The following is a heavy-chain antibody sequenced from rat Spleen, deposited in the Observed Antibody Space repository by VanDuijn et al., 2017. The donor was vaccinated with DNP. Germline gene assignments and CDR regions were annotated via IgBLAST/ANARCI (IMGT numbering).Heavy chain of an antibody. CDR1: GYSITSNY. Sequence: EVQLQESGPGLVKPSQSLSLTCSVTGYSITSNYWAWIRKFPGNKMEWIGHISYSGSTSYNPSLKSRISITRDTSKNQFFLQLNSVTTEDTATYYCATQKTTRVYGPGWFAYWGQGTLVTVSS. D-gene: IGHD1-4*01. J-gene: IGHJ3*01. CDR3: ATQKTTRVYGPGWFAY. V-gene: IGHV3-1*01. CDR2: ISYSGST.